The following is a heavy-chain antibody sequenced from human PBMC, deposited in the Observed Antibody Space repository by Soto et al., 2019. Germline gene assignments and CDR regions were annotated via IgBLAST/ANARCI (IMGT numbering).Heavy chain of an antibody. J-gene: IGHJ4*02. Sequence: GSVEVFCKASGYPFPNYGVNWVRQAPGQGPEWMGWISAFNGKTIYAQRFQGKFTMTRDTSATIAYMALRSLESDDTAVYYCARGQGDNAYDLQIDHWGQGTLVTGSS. V-gene: IGHV1-18*01. CDR3: ARGQGDNAYDLQIDH. D-gene: IGHD3-16*01. CDR2: ISAFNGKT. CDR1: GYPFPNYG.